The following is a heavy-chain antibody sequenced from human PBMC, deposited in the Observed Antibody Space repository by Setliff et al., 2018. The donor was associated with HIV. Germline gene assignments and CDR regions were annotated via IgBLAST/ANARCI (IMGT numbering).Heavy chain of an antibody. Sequence: SETLSLTCTVSGVSTSIHYWVWIRQPAGKGLDWVGHIFTSGSTNYNPSLKSRVTISVDTSKNLFSLKLSSVTAADKAAYYCARLSLSLVRGIINSGDRFFDYWGQGSLVTVSS. CDR1: GVSTSIHY. CDR3: ARLSLSLVRGIINSGDRFFDY. CDR2: IFTSGST. V-gene: IGHV4-4*07. J-gene: IGHJ4*02. D-gene: IGHD3-10*01.